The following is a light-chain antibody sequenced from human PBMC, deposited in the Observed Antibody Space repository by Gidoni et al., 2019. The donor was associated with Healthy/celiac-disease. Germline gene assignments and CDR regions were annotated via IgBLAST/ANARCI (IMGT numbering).Light chain of an antibody. CDR2: EFS. CDR1: SSDVGGYNY. Sequence: QSALTQPASVSGSPGQSITISCTGTSSDVGGYNYVSWYQQHPCKAPKLMIYEFSTRPSGVSNRFSGSKSGNTASLTISGLQAEDEADYYCSSYTSSSTLYVFGTGTKVTVL. CDR3: SSYTSSSTLYV. J-gene: IGLJ1*01. V-gene: IGLV2-14*01.